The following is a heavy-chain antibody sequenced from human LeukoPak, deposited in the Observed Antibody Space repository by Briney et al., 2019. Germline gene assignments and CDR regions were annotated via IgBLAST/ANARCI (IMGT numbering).Heavy chain of an antibody. D-gene: IGHD6-13*01. CDR2: IIPIFGTA. CDR1: GGTFSSYA. CDR3: ARDDRGIAALRNSYFYYMDV. V-gene: IGHV1-69*13. J-gene: IGHJ6*03. Sequence: GASVKVSCKASGGTFSSYAISWVRQAPGQGLEWMGGIIPIFGTADYAQKFQGRVTFTADESTSTAYMELSSLRSEDTALYYCARDDRGIAALRNSYFYYMDVWGKGTTVTVSS.